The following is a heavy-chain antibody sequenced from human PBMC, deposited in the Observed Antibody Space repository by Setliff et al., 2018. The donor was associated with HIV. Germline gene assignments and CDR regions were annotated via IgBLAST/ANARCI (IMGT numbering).Heavy chain of an antibody. J-gene: IGHJ5*02. CDR1: GFTFSSYW. CDR3: VKGDNFWTGYSTYFEFDP. D-gene: IGHD3-3*01. V-gene: IGHV3-7*01. CDR2: IKQDGSEE. Sequence: PGGSLRLSCVASGFTFSSYWMSWVRQPPGKGLEWVANIKQDGSEEYRVDSVKGRFTISRDNSKDKLYLQMNSLRIEDTAIYYCVKGDNFWTGYSTYFEFDPWGQGTLVTVSS.